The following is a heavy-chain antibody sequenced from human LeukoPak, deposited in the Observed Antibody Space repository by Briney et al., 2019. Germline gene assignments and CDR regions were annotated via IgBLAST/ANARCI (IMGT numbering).Heavy chain of an antibody. Sequence: GGSLRLSCAASGFTFSSYAMSWVRQAPGKGLEWVSAISGSGGSTYYADSVKGRFTISRDNSKNTLYLQMNSLRAEDTAVYYCARVSRGYSRGATYYYYGMDVWGLGTTVTVSS. D-gene: IGHD3-22*01. J-gene: IGHJ6*02. CDR1: GFTFSSYA. V-gene: IGHV3-23*01. CDR2: ISGSGGST. CDR3: ARVSRGYSRGATYYYYGMDV.